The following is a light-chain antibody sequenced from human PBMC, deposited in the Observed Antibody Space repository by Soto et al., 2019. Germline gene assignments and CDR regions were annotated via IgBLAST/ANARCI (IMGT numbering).Light chain of an antibody. CDR3: QKYNSAPLT. CDR2: AAS. V-gene: IGKV1-27*01. CDR1: QGIGVY. J-gene: IGKJ4*01. Sequence: DIQMTQSPSSLSASLGDRVTITCRASQGIGVYLAWFQQKPGKVPRLLIYAASALQSGVPSRFSGSGSGTDFTFTINSLQPEDVATYYFQKYNSAPLTFGGGEKVDIK.